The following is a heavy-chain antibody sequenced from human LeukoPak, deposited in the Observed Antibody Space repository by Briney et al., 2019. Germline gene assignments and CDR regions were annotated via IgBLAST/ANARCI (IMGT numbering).Heavy chain of an antibody. CDR1: GFTFSTFW. CDR2: IKQDASEK. D-gene: IGHD3-10*02. V-gene: IGHV3-7*01. CDR3: ARGTMFPYYFDY. Sequence: GGSLRLSCAASGFTFSTFWMSWVRQAPGKGLEWVANIKQDASEKYYVDSVKGRFTISRDNAKNSLYLQMNSLRAEDTAVYYCARGTMFPYYFDYWGQGTLVTVSS. J-gene: IGHJ4*02.